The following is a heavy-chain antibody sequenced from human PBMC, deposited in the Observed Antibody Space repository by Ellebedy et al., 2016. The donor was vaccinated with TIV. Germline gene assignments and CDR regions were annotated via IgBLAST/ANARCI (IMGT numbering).Heavy chain of an antibody. CDR2: VTFPTGTT. CDR1: GFTFSLSS. V-gene: IGHV3-23*01. J-gene: IGHJ5*02. Sequence: PGGSLRLSCAASGFTFSLSSMSWVRQAPGRGLEWVSSVTFPTGTTYYADSVKGRFTVSRGNSKNTTYLEMNSLRADDTAIYYCAKDSREFRSWGQGTLVTVSS. D-gene: IGHD2/OR15-2a*01. CDR3: AKDSREFRS.